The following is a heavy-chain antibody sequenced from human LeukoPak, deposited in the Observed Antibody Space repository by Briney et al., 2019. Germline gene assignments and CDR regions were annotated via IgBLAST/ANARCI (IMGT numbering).Heavy chain of an antibody. D-gene: IGHD3-3*01. CDR2: ISISGTTI. J-gene: IGHJ4*02. CDR3: ARDGYDFWSGSPGG. Sequence: GGSLRLSCAASGFTFSDYYMNWIRQAPGKGLEWVSYISISGTTIYYADSVKGRFTISRDNAKNSLYLQMNSLRAEDTAVYYCARDGYDFWSGSPGGWGQGTLVTVSS. V-gene: IGHV3-11*04. CDR1: GFTFSDYY.